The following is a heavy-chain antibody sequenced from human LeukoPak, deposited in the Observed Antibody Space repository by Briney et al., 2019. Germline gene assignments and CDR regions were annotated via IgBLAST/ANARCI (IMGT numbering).Heavy chain of an antibody. CDR3: ARGNIVVVPAATYYYYYYMGV. Sequence: SETLSLTCTVSGGSISSYYWSWIRQPPGKGLEWIGYIYYSGSTNYNPSLKSRVTISVDTSKNQFSLKLSSVTAADTAVYYCARGNIVVVPAATYYYYYYMGVWGKGTTVTVSS. D-gene: IGHD2-2*01. CDR2: IYYSGST. CDR1: GGSISSYY. J-gene: IGHJ6*03. V-gene: IGHV4-59*01.